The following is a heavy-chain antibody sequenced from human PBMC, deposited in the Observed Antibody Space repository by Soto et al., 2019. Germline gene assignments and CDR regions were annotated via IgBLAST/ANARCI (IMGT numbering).Heavy chain of an antibody. V-gene: IGHV3-33*01. CDR3: ARVEAPLIHSDHYYYGMDV. D-gene: IGHD5-18*01. Sequence: QVHLVESGGGVVRPGRSLRLACEASGFTFSTYGMHWVRQAPCKGLQWVAVIWYDGTNAYYADSVKGRFTISRDNSKDTLYLEMNNLRTEDTAVYYCARVEAPLIHSDHYYYGMDVWGQGTTVTV. CDR1: GFTFSTYG. CDR2: IWYDGTNA. J-gene: IGHJ6*02.